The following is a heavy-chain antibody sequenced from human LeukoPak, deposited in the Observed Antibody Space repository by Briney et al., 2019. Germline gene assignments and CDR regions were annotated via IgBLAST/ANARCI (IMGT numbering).Heavy chain of an antibody. Sequence: GGSLRLSCAASGFTFSSYSMNWVRQAPGKGLEWVSSISNSSSYIYYADSVKGRFTISRDNAKNSLYLQMNSLRAEDTAVYYCARSSYVLPDPTYYYGSGKRNFDYWGQGTLVTVSS. J-gene: IGHJ4*02. D-gene: IGHD3-10*01. CDR2: ISNSSSYI. CDR1: GFTFSSYS. CDR3: ARSSYVLPDPTYYYGSGKRNFDY. V-gene: IGHV3-21*01.